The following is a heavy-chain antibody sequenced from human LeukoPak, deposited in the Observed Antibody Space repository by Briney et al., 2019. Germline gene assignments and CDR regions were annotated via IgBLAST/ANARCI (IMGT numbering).Heavy chain of an antibody. V-gene: IGHV1-18*01. Sequence: GPVKVSCKASGGTFSSYAISWVRQAPGQGLEWMGWISAYNGDTKYAQKFQGRVTMTTDTSTSTASMELRSLRSDDTAVYYCAREDLVSPPPYYFYGMDVWGQGTTVTVSS. CDR2: ISAYNGDT. D-gene: IGHD6-13*01. CDR3: AREDLVSPPPYYFYGMDV. J-gene: IGHJ6*02. CDR1: GGTFSSYA.